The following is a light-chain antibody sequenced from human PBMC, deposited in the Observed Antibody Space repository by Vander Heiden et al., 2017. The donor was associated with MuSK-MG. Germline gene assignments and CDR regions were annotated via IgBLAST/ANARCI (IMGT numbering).Light chain of an antibody. CDR2: EAS. CDR1: QSVSSY. Sequence: EIVLTQSPATLSLSPGERATLSCRASQSVSSYLAWYQQKPGQAPRLLIYEASNRATGIPDRFSGSGSGTDFTRTISSLEPEDFAGYDCQQRRTFGQGTKVEIK. V-gene: IGKV3-11*01. J-gene: IGKJ1*01. CDR3: QQRRT.